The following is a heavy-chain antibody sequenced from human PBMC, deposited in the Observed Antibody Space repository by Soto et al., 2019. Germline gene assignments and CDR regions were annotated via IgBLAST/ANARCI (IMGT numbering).Heavy chain of an antibody. V-gene: IGHV4-59*08. Sequence: ETLSLTCTVSGGSISSYFWSWFRQPPGKGLEWIGSFYYSGSTHYNPSLKSRVTMSVDTSKNQFSLRLSSVTAADTAVYYCARRNTAAAGMVAFDIWGQGTMVTVSS. CDR1: GGSISSYF. J-gene: IGHJ3*02. D-gene: IGHD6-13*01. CDR2: FYYSGST. CDR3: ARRNTAAAGMVAFDI.